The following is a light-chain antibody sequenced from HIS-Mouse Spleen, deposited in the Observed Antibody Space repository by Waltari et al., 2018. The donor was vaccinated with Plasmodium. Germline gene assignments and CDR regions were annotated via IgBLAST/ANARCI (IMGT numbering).Light chain of an antibody. CDR1: QSVSSY. J-gene: IGKJ4*01. CDR2: DAS. Sequence: EIVLTQSPATLSLSPGERATLPCRASQSVSSYLAWYQQNPGQAPRLPIYDASNRATGIPARFSGSGSGTDFTLTISSLEPEDFAVYYCQQRSNWPRVLTFGGGTKVEIK. V-gene: IGKV3-11*01. CDR3: QQRSNWPRVLT.